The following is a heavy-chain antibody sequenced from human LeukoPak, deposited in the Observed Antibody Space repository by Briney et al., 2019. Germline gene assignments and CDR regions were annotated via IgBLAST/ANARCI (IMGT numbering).Heavy chain of an antibody. CDR3: ARRAREFDY. J-gene: IGHJ4*02. CDR2: IFHTGDV. CDR1: GDSFTSYY. Sequence: PSETLSLTCTVSGDSFTSYYWSWIRQPPGKGLECIGYIFHTGDVNYNPSLRGRVTMSLDTSTNQFSLKMSSMTAADTAVYYCARRAREFDYWGQGILVTVSS. V-gene: IGHV4-59*01.